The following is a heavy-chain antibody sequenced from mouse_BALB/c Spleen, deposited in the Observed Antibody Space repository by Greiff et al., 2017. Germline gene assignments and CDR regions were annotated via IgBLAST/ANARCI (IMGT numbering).Heavy chain of an antibody. V-gene: IGHV5-17*02. D-gene: IGHD2-4*01. J-gene: IGHJ3*01. Sequence: EVQGVESGGGLVQPGGSRKLSCAASGFTFSSFGMHWVRQAPEKGLEWVAYISSGSSTIYYADTVKGRFTISRDNPKNTLFLQMTSLRSEDTAMYYCARGNDYDEGAWFAYWGQGTLVTVSA. CDR2: ISSGSSTI. CDR3: ARGNDYDEGAWFAY. CDR1: GFTFSSFG.